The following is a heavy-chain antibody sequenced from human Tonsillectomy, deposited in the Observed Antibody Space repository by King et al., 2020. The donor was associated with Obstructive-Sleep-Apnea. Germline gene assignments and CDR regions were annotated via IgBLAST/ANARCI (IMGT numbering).Heavy chain of an antibody. CDR2: IKSITDGGTP. J-gene: IGHJ4*02. V-gene: IGHV3-15*01. CDR1: GFTFSNAW. D-gene: IGHD2-2*01. CDR3: TTDSKPAALFDY. Sequence: VQLVESGGGLVEPGGSLKLSCAASGFTFSNAWMSWVRQTPGKGLEWVGRIKSITDGGTPSYAAPVKGRFTISRDDSKNTLFLQMNSLKTEDAAVYYCTTDSKPAALFDYWGQGTLVTVSS.